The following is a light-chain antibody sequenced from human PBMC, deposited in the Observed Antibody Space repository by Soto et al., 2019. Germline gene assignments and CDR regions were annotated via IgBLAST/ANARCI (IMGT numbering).Light chain of an antibody. J-gene: IGKJ2*01. CDR1: QSVGSSY. V-gene: IGKV3-20*01. CDR2: GTG. Sequence: EIVLTQSPGTLSLSPGQRATLSCRASQSVGSSYLAWYQHKRGQAPRLLMFGTGSRATGIPDRFSGTGSGTDFTLIINRLEPEDFAVYYCQQYSSTPHTFGQGTKVDIK. CDR3: QQYSSTPHT.